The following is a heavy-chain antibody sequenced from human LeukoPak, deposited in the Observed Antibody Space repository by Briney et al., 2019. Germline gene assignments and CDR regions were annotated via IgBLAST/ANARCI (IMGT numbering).Heavy chain of an antibody. J-gene: IGHJ4*02. CDR3: AKWGDYDVLTGYYVSDY. CDR2: ITGSGSGI. CDR1: GFTFSNYA. V-gene: IGHV3-23*01. D-gene: IGHD3-9*01. Sequence: GASLRLSCEASGFTFSNYAMSWVRQAPGKGLEWVSAITGSGSGIYYADSMKSRFTISRGNSKNTLYLQINSLRAEDTAVYYCAKWGDYDVLTGYYVSDYWGQGTLVTVSS.